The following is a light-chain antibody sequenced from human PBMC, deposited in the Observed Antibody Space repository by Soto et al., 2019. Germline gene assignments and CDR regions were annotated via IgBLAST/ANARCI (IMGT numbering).Light chain of an antibody. V-gene: IGKV3-20*01. J-gene: IGKJ1*01. CDR3: QQYGSSPWT. CDR1: QSVSSSY. CDR2: GAS. Sequence: EIVLTQSPGTLSLSPGERATLSCRASQSVSSSYLAWYQQKPGQAPRLLIYGASSRATGIPDRFSGSGSGTDFTLTISRPGPEDFAVYYCQQYGSSPWTFGQGTKVDIK.